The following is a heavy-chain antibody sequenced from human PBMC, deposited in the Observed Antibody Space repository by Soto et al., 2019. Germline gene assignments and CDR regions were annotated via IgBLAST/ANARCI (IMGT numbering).Heavy chain of an antibody. D-gene: IGHD3-3*01. CDR2: IRSKAYGGTT. Sequence: EVQLVESGGGLVKPGRSLRLSCTASGFTFGDYAMSWFRQAPGKGLEWVGFIRSKAYGGTTEYAASVKGRFTISRDDSKSIAYLQMNSLKTEDTAVYYCTRDGGGFWSGYYNYGMDVWGQGTTVTVSS. J-gene: IGHJ6*02. CDR3: TRDGGGFWSGYYNYGMDV. V-gene: IGHV3-49*05. CDR1: GFTFGDYA.